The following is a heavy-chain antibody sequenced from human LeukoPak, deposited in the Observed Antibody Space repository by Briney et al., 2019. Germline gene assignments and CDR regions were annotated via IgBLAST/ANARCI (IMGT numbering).Heavy chain of an antibody. J-gene: IGHJ4*02. Sequence: SETLSLTCTVSGYSISSSYYWSWIRQPAGKGLEWIGRIYTSGSTNYNPSLKSRVTMSVDTSKNQFSLKLSSVTAADTAVYYCARALGYNWNYADWGQGTLVTVSS. CDR3: ARALGYNWNYAD. CDR1: GYSISSSYY. V-gene: IGHV4-4*07. D-gene: IGHD1-7*01. CDR2: IYTSGST.